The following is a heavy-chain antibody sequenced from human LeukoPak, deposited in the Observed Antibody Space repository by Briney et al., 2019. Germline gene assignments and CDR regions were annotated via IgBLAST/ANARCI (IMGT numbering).Heavy chain of an antibody. J-gene: IGHJ4*02. CDR1: GGSISNSNYY. CDR2: IYYSGST. V-gene: IGHV4-39*07. CDR3: ARVSYSSGWYDDYFDY. D-gene: IGHD6-19*01. Sequence: PSETLSLTCTVSGGSISNSNYYWGWIRQPPGKGLEWIGSIYYSGSTYYNPSLKSRVTISVDTSKNQFSLKLSSVTAADTAVYYCARVSYSSGWYDDYFDYWGQGTLVTVSS.